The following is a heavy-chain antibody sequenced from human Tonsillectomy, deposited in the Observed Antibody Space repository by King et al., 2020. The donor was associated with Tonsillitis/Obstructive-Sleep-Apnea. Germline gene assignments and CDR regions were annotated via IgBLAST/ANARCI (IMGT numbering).Heavy chain of an antibody. V-gene: IGHV4-39*01. CDR2: IYYSGST. Sequence: LQLQESGPGLVKPSETLSLTCTVSGGSINSGYYYWGWIRQPPGKGLEWIGSIYYSGSTYYNPSLKSRVTISVDTSKNQFSLKLSSVTAADTAVYYCARPYDSSGFYWRYWGQGTLVTVPS. J-gene: IGHJ4*02. D-gene: IGHD3-22*01. CDR3: ARPYDSSGFYWRY. CDR1: GGSINSGYYY.